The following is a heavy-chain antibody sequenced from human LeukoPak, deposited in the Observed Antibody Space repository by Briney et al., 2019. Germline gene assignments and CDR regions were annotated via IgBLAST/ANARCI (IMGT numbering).Heavy chain of an antibody. Sequence: EASVKVSCKASGYTFSSYDINWVRQATGQGLEWMGWMNPNSGNTGYAQKFQGRVTITGNPSINTAYMELSSLRSEDTAVYYCARGPLSTTTVTSFYSYYMDDWGKGTTVTVSS. CDR2: MNPNSGNT. V-gene: IGHV1-8*02. D-gene: IGHD4-17*01. J-gene: IGHJ6*03. CDR3: ARGPLSTTTVTSFYSYYMDD. CDR1: GYTFSSYD.